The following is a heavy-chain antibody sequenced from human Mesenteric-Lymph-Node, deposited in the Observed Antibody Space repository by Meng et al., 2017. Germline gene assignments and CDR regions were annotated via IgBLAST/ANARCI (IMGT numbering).Heavy chain of an antibody. Sequence: QLQESGPGLVKPSQTLSLTCAVPGDSITSGDYSWTWIRQPPGKGLEWIGYIYHGVNIYYTPSLRSRVTISVDKSRNQFSLKLTSVSAADTAVYYCVRDTRRGGGWFDPWGQGTLVTVSS. D-gene: IGHD3-10*01. CDR2: IYHGVNI. CDR1: GDSITSGDYS. V-gene: IGHV4-30-2*01. CDR3: VRDTRRGGGWFDP. J-gene: IGHJ5*02.